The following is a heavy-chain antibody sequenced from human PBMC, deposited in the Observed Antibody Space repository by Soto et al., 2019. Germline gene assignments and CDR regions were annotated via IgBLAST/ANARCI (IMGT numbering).Heavy chain of an antibody. J-gene: IGHJ1*01. Sequence: HPGGSLRLSCAVSGFTFSSHAMHWVRQAPGKGLEWVAVISYDGSNKYYADSVKGRFTISRDNSKNTLYVQMNSLRAEDTAVYYCAREGYSGPGAEYLKHWGQGTLVTV. D-gene: IGHD2-15*01. CDR2: ISYDGSNK. CDR1: GFTFSSHA. V-gene: IGHV3-30-3*01. CDR3: AREGYSGPGAEYLKH.